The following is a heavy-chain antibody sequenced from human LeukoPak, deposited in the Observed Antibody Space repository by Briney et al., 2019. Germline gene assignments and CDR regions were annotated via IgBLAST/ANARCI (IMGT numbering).Heavy chain of an antibody. CDR1: GYTFTKYF. CDR3: IKRDGVGVCYSNWFDL. J-gene: IGHJ5*02. D-gene: IGHD2-15*01. Sequence: APGKASYTASGYTFTKYFMQWVRQAPGQGLEWMGMINPRGGSTGDAQKFQGRITMTTDMSTRPVYLEMSNLAAGDTAVYSCIKRDGVGVCYSNWFDLWGQGTLVSVSS. V-gene: IGHV1-46*01. CDR2: INPRGGST.